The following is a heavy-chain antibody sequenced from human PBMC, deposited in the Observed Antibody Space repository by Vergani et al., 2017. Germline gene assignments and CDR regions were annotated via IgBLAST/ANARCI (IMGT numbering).Heavy chain of an antibody. CDR2: IKQDGSEK. J-gene: IGHJ2*01. Sequence: EVQLVESGGGLVQPGGSLRLSCAASGFTFSSYWMSWVRQAPGKGLEWVANIKQDGSEKYYVDSVKGRFTISRDNAKNSLYLQMNSLRAEETAVYYCARVTGVDTAMVTLYWYFDLWGRGTLVTVSS. V-gene: IGHV3-7*03. CDR3: ARVTGVDTAMVTLYWYFDL. D-gene: IGHD5-18*01. CDR1: GFTFSSYW.